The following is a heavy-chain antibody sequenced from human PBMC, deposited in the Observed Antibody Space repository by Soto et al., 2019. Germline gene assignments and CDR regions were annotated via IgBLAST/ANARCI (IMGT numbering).Heavy chain of an antibody. J-gene: IGHJ4*02. D-gene: IGHD6-25*01. Sequence: GGSLRLSCAASGFIFSDYAMSCVRQAPGKGLAWVSAISATGGSTYYADSVKGRFTISSDNSKRTLYLQLNSLRPEHTAVYYCANKLTTSIAASVFDYWGQGGSVTVSS. CDR3: ANKLTTSIAASVFDY. CDR1: GFIFSDYA. CDR2: ISATGGST. V-gene: IGHV3-23*01.